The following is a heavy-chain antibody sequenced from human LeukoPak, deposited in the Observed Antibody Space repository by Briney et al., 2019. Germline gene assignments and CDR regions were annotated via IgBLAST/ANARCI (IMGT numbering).Heavy chain of an antibody. J-gene: IGHJ3*02. CDR2: IYYRGGT. V-gene: IGHV4-39*01. CDR3: ASSKGLAGAFDI. CDR1: LGSISSSSYY. D-gene: IGHD5-12*01. Sequence: PSGGLSDTRIVPLGSISSSSYYWGWTRHPPGKGLEWIGCIYYRGGTYHNPPLKSRVTISVDTSKNQFSLKLSSVTAADTAVYYCASSKGLAGAFDIWGQGKMVTVSS.